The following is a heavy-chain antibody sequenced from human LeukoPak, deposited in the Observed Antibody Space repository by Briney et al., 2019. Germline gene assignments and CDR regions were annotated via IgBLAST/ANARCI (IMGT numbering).Heavy chain of an antibody. D-gene: IGHD2-21*02. Sequence: PGGSLRLSCAASGFKISNFDMNWVRQAPGKGLEWVSYINSGGGTIYYADSVEGRFTISRNNAKNSLYLQMNSLRAEDTATYYCARGGDWTFDYWGPGTLATVSS. CDR2: INSGGGTI. J-gene: IGHJ4*02. CDR3: ARGGDWTFDY. CDR1: GFKISNFD. V-gene: IGHV3-48*03.